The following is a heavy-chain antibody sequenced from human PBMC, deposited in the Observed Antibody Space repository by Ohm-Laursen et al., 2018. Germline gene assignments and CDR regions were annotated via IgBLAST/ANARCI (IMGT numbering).Heavy chain of an antibody. J-gene: IGHJ6*02. CDR2: ISVYNGNT. Sequence: GASVKVSCKASGYAFASYGISWVRQAPGQGLEWTGLISVYNGNTNYAQNLQGRVTMTTDTSTTTAYVELRSLRSDDTAVYYCARDEYLGGMDVWGQGTTVTVSS. V-gene: IGHV1-18*01. CDR1: GYAFASYG. D-gene: IGHD2-2*02. CDR3: ARDEYLGGMDV.